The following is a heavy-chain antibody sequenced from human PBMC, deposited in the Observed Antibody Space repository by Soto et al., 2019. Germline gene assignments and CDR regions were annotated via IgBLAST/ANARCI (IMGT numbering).Heavy chain of an antibody. Sequence: QVYLVESGGGVVQPGRSLRLSCAASGFTFSSYGMHWVRQAPGKGLEWVAIISYDGNNEAYADSVKGRFTISRDNSKNTLYLQMDSLRPEDTAMYYCAKFDGNYRDYWGQGTLVTVSS. CDR1: GFTFSSYG. CDR2: ISYDGNNE. CDR3: AKFDGNYRDY. D-gene: IGHD3-9*01. V-gene: IGHV3-30*18. J-gene: IGHJ4*02.